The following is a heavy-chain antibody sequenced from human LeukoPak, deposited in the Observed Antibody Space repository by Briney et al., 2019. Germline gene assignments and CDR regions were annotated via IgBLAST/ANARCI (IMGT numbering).Heavy chain of an antibody. J-gene: IGHJ4*02. Sequence: GGSLRLSCAASGLTFSDYYMTWIRQAPGKGLEWVSSISGTGTTIYSADSVRGRFTVSRDNARDSLFLHMNSLRAEDTAVYYCAVQITMIVVVPYFDYWGQGTLVTVSS. CDR2: ISGTGTTI. CDR3: AVQITMIVVVPYFDY. D-gene: IGHD3-22*01. CDR1: GLTFSDYY. V-gene: IGHV3-11*04.